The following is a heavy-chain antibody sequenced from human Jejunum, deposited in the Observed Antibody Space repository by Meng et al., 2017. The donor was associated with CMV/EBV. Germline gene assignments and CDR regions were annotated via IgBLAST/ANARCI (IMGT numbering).Heavy chain of an antibody. V-gene: IGHV3-21*01. Sequence: AVSGLDFSSYSMNWVRQAPGKGLEWVSSISSSSTYIYYADSVKGRFTISRDNAKNSLHLQMNSLTAADTAVYYCARGLERQGYLDYWGQGTLVTVSS. CDR1: GLDFSSYS. D-gene: IGHD1-1*01. CDR3: ARGLERQGYLDY. J-gene: IGHJ4*02. CDR2: ISSSSTYI.